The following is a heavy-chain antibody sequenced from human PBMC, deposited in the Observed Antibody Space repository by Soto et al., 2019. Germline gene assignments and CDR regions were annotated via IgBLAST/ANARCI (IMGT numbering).Heavy chain of an antibody. V-gene: IGHV3-48*01. CDR1: GFTFSSYS. J-gene: IGHJ4*02. D-gene: IGHD5-12*01. CDR3: AKDREMATPPNYFDY. CDR2: ISSSSSTI. Sequence: EVQLVESGGGLVQPGGSLRLSCAASGFTFSSYSMNWVRQAPGKGLEWVSYISSSSSTIYYADSVKGRFTISRDNAKNSLYLQMNSLRAEDTAVYYCAKDREMATPPNYFDYWGQGTLVTVSS.